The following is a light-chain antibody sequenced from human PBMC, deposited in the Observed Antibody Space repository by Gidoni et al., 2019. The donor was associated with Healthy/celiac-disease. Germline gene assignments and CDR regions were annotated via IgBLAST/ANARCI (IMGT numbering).Light chain of an antibody. CDR2: DVS. CDR1: SSDVGGYNY. J-gene: IGLJ2*01. V-gene: IGLV2-14*03. Sequence: QSALTQPASVSGSPGQSITIACTGTSSDVGGYNYVSWYQQHADKAPKLMIYDVSNRPSGVSNRFSGYKSSNTASLTISGLQAEDEADYYCSSYTSSSTLKVFGGGTKLTVL. CDR3: SSYTSSSTLKV.